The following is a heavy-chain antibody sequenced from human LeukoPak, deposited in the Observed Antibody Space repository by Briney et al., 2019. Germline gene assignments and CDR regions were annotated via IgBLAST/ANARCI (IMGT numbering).Heavy chain of an antibody. CDR3: AKVKYYDFWSASYYFDY. CDR1: GFTFSSYA. CDR2: ISGSGGST. Sequence: GGSLRLSCAASGFTFSSYAMSWVRQAPGKGLEWVSAISGSGGSTYYADSVKGRFTISRDNSKNTLYLQMNSLRAEDTAVYYCAKVKYYDFWSASYYFDYWGQGTLVTVSS. D-gene: IGHD3-3*01. J-gene: IGHJ4*02. V-gene: IGHV3-23*01.